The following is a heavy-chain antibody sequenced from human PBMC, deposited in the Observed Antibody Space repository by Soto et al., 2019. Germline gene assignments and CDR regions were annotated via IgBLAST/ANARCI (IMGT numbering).Heavy chain of an antibody. CDR3: ARHAGYSSGRRWFDP. J-gene: IGHJ5*02. CDR2: IYHSGST. V-gene: IGHV4-39*01. Sequence: QLQLQESGPGLVKPSETLSLTCTVSGGSISSSSYFWGWIRQPPGKGLEWIGSIYHSGSTSDNPSLRSRVTISVDTSNNQFSLKLSSVTAADTAVYFCARHAGYSSGRRWFDPWGQGTLVTVSS. D-gene: IGHD3-22*01. CDR1: GGSISSSSYF.